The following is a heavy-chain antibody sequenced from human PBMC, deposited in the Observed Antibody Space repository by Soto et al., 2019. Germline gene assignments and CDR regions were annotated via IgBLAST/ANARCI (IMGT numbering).Heavy chain of an antibody. V-gene: IGHV3-30-3*01. D-gene: IGHD4-17*01. CDR2: ISSDGSNI. CDR3: ARDIQYGGYVLTDH. CDR1: GFTFSTYA. J-gene: IGHJ5*02. Sequence: QVQLVESGGGVVQPGRSLRLSGAASGFTFSTYAMDWVRQAPGKGLEWVAVISSDGSNIYYADSVKGRFTISRHNSKNTLYLQMNSLRAEDSALYYCARDIQYGGYVLTDHWGQITLFTVSS.